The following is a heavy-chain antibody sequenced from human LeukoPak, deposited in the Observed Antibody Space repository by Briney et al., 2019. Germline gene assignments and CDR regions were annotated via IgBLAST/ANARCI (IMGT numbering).Heavy chain of an antibody. CDR1: GFTFCSSW. J-gene: IGHJ4*02. CDR3: ARLSSLVPAAMEAYFDY. Sequence: GGSLRLSCAASGFTFCSSWMSWVRQAPGKGLEWVTNIKPDGSEKYYVDSVKGRFTISRDNAKNSLYLQMNSLRAEDTAVYYCARLSSLVPAAMEAYFDYWGQGTLVTVSS. CDR2: IKPDGSEK. D-gene: IGHD2-2*01. V-gene: IGHV3-7*01.